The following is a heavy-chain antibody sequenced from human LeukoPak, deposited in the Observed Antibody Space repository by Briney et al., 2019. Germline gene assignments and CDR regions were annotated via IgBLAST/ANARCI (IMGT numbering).Heavy chain of an antibody. CDR2: IYYSGST. D-gene: IGHD3-22*01. J-gene: IGHJ6*02. CDR1: GGSISSSSYY. Sequence: SETLSLTCTVSGGSISSSSYYGGWIRQPPGKGLEWIGSIYYSGSTYYNPSLKSRVTISVDTSKNQFSLKLSSVTAADTAVYYCARKFSYYDSSGYPAYYYYYGMDVWGQGTTVTVSS. V-gene: IGHV4-39*01. CDR3: ARKFSYYDSSGYPAYYYYYGMDV.